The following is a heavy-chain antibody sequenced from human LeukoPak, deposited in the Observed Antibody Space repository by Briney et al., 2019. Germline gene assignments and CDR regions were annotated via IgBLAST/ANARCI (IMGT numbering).Heavy chain of an antibody. V-gene: IGHV3-33*01. D-gene: IGHD6-13*01. CDR1: GFTFSNYA. CDR3: ARDRESSSWYFDH. CDR2: IWYDGSNK. J-gene: IGHJ1*01. Sequence: PGTSLRLSCAASGFTFSNYAMHWVRQAPGKGLEWVAVIWYDGSNKYYADSVKGRFTISRDNSKNTLYLQMNSLRAEDTAVYYCARDRESSSWYFDHWGQETLVTVSS.